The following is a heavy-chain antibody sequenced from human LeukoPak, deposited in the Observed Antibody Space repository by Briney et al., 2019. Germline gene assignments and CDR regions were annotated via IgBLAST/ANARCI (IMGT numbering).Heavy chain of an antibody. CDR1: GGTFSSYA. V-gene: IGHV1-69*01. CDR3: ARRIGQQLVSYFDY. D-gene: IGHD6-13*01. CDR2: IIPIFGTA. J-gene: IGHJ4*02. Sequence: GASVKVSCEASGGTFSSYAISWVRQAPGQGLEWMGGIIPIFGTANYAQKFQGRVTITADESTSTAYMELSSLRSEDTAVYYCARRIGQQLVSYFDYWGQGTLVTVSS.